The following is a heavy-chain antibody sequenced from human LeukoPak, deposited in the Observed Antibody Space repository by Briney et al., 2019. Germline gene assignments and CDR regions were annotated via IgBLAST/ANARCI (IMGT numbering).Heavy chain of an antibody. CDR3: AREDYDSSGYYDY. J-gene: IGHJ4*02. D-gene: IGHD3-22*01. CDR2: ISSSSYI. V-gene: IGHV3-21*01. CDR1: GFTFSSYS. Sequence: PGGSLRLSCAASGFTFSSYSMTWVRQAPGKGLEWVSSISSSSYIYYADSVKGRFTISRDNAKNSLYLQMNSLRAEDTAVYYCAREDYDSSGYYDYWGQGTLVTVSS.